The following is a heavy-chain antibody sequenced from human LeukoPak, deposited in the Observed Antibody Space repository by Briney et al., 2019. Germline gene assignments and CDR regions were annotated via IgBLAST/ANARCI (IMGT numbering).Heavy chain of an antibody. D-gene: IGHD3-3*01. CDR2: IYHSGST. V-gene: IGHV4-61*02. CDR3: AREGEYYDFWSGRDNWFDP. CDR1: GGSISSGSYY. J-gene: IGHJ5*02. Sequence: SQTLSLTCTVSGGSISSGSYYWSWIRQPAGKGLEWIGSIYHSGSTYYNPSLKSRVTISVDTSKTQFSLKLSSVTAADTAVYYCAREGEYYDFWSGRDNWFDPWGQGTLVTVSS.